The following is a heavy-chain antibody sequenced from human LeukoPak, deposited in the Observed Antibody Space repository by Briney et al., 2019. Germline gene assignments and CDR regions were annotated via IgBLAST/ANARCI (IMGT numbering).Heavy chain of an antibody. CDR2: IYYSGST. J-gene: IGHJ4*02. D-gene: IGHD2-15*01. CDR3: ARGPVVVAATRSDHYFDY. Sequence: SETLSLTCTVSGGSISSGGYYWSWIRQRPGKGLEWIGYIYYSGSTYHNPSLKSRVTISVDTSKNQFSLKLSSVTAADTAVYYCARGPVVVAATRSDHYFDYWGQGTLVTVSS. CDR1: GGSISSGGYY. V-gene: IGHV4-31*03.